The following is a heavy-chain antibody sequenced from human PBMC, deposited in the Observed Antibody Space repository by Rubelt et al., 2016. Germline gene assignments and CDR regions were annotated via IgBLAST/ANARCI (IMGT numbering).Heavy chain of an antibody. CDR3: ARGRRGSSSWLGRDYYGMDV. D-gene: IGHD6-13*01. CDR2: IKHSGST. V-gene: IGHV4-34*01. CDR1: GGSFSGYY. Sequence: QVQLQQWGAGLLKPSETLSLTCAVYGGSFSGYYWSWIRQPPGKGLDWIGQIKHSGSTHYNPSHKSRVTISVDTSKNQCSLKLSVVTAADTAVYYCARGRRGSSSWLGRDYYGMDVWGQGTTVTVSS. J-gene: IGHJ6*02.